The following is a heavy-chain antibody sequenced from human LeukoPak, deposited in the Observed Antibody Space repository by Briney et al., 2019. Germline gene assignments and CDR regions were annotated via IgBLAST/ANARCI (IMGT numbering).Heavy chain of an antibody. CDR2: ISVRSNYR. CDR1: GYTFSYFS. V-gene: IGHV3-21*01. Sequence: PGGSLRLSCSASGYTFSYFSVNWVRQAPGKGLEWVSSISVRSNYRYYADSVSGRFTISRDDARDSLFLQMNSLRAEDTAVYFCVRLRRNSDRSGYYYYYDYWGQGTLVTVSS. CDR3: VRLRRNSDRSGYYYYYDY. J-gene: IGHJ4*02. D-gene: IGHD3-22*01.